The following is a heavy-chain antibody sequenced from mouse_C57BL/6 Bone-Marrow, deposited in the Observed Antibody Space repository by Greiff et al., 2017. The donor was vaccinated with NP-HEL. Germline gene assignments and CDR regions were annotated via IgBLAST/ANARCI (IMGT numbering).Heavy chain of an antibody. Sequence: DVMLVESGGGLVQPGESLKLSCESNEYEFPSHDMSWVRKTPEKRLELVAAINSDGGSTYYPDTMERRFIISRDNTKKTLYLQMSSLRSEDTALYYCARVIYYGNWRYFDVWGTGTTVTVSS. D-gene: IGHD2-1*01. CDR3: ARVIYYGNWRYFDV. CDR2: INSDGGST. J-gene: IGHJ1*03. V-gene: IGHV5-2*01. CDR1: EYEFPSHD.